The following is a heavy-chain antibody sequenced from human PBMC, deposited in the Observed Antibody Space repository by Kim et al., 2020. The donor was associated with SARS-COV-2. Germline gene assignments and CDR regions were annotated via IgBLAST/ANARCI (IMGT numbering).Heavy chain of an antibody. CDR3: AKHLSLVGATTPFDY. J-gene: IGHJ4*02. CDR2: ISGSGGST. Sequence: GGSLRLSCAASGFTFSSYAMSWVRQAPGKGLEWVSAISGSGGSTYYADSVKGRFTISRDNSKNTLNLQMNSLRAEDTAVYYCAKHLSLVGATTPFDYWGQGTLVTVPS. CDR1: GFTFSSYA. V-gene: IGHV3-23*01. D-gene: IGHD1-26*01.